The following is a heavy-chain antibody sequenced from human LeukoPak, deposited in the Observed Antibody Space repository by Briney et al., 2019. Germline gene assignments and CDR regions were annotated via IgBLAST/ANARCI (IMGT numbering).Heavy chain of an antibody. D-gene: IGHD6-13*01. CDR2: INHSGST. Sequence: PSETLSLTCAVYGGSFSGYYWSWIRQPPGKGLEWIGEINHSGSTNYNPSLKGRVTISLDTSKNQFSLKLSSVTAADTAVYYCARGIGAAAAVVFDYWGQGTLVTVSS. V-gene: IGHV4-34*01. CDR1: GGSFSGYY. J-gene: IGHJ4*02. CDR3: ARGIGAAAAVVFDY.